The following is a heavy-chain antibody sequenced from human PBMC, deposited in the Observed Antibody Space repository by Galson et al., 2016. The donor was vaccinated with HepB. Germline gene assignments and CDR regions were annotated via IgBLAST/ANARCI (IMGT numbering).Heavy chain of an antibody. Sequence: SLRLSCAASGFTFSIYSMNWVRQAPGKGLEWVSSISSSSTYIYYADSVNGRFTISRDNAKKSLFLQMNSLRAEDTAVYYCARDGRELVSHDYYSYMAVWGQGTTVTVSS. J-gene: IGHJ6*02. CDR3: ARDGRELVSHDYYSYMAV. V-gene: IGHV3-21*01. CDR1: GFTFSIYS. CDR2: ISSSSTYI. D-gene: IGHD1-7*01.